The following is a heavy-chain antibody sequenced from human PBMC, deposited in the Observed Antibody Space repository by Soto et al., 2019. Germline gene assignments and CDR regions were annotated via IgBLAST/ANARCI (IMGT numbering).Heavy chain of an antibody. CDR3: ARDYCGGDCYSI. CDR2: ISSSGSTI. CDR1: GFTYSSYE. Sequence: GSLRLSCAASGFTYSSYEMNWVRQAPGKGLEWISYISSSGSTIYYADSVKGRFTVSRDNAKNSLYLQMNSLRAEDTAVYYCARDYCGGDCYSIWGQGTLVTVSS. V-gene: IGHV3-48*03. D-gene: IGHD2-21*02. J-gene: IGHJ4*02.